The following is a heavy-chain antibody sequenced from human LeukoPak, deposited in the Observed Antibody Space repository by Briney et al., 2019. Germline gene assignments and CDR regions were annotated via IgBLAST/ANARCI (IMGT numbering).Heavy chain of an antibody. J-gene: IGHJ4*02. CDR3: ARGYCSGGSCYRLDY. CDR2: ISVYNGNT. Sequence: GASVKVSCKVSGYTFTGYYIHWVRQAPGQGLEWMGWISVYNGNTDYAQKLQGRVTMTTDTSTSTAYMELRTLRSDDTAVYYCARGYCSGGSCYRLDYWGQGTLVTVSS. D-gene: IGHD2-15*01. CDR1: GYTFTGYY. V-gene: IGHV1-18*04.